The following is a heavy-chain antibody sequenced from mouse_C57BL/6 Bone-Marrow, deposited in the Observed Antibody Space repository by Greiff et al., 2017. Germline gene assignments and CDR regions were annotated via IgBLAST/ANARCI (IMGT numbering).Heavy chain of an antibody. D-gene: IGHD3-2*02. CDR1: GFTFSSYG. Sequence: ESGGDLVKPGGSLKLSCAASGFTFSSYGMSWVRQTPDKRLEWVATISSGGSYTYYPDSVKGRFTISRDNAKNTLYLQMSSLKSEDTAMYYCARRGQLRLRDAMDYWGQGTSVTVSS. CDR3: ARRGQLRLRDAMDY. V-gene: IGHV5-6*02. J-gene: IGHJ4*01. CDR2: ISSGGSYT.